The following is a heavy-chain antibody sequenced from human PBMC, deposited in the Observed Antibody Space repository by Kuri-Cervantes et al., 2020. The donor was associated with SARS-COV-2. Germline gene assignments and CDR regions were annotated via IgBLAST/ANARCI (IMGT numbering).Heavy chain of an antibody. J-gene: IGHJ3*02. CDR3: ARGQYCSSTSCYFIGAFDI. CDR2: INHSGST. CDR1: GGSFSGYY. D-gene: IGHD2-2*01. Sequence: SETLSLTCAVYGGSFSGYYWSWIRQPPGKGLEWIGEINHSGSTNHNPSLKSRVTISVDTSKNQFSLKLSSVTAADTAVYYCARGQYCSSTSCYFIGAFDIWGQGTMVTVSS. V-gene: IGHV4-34*01.